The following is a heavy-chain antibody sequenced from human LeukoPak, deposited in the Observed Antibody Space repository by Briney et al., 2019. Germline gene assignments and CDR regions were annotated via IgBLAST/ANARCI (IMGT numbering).Heavy chain of an antibody. D-gene: IGHD6-13*01. CDR3: ARSSPNVY. Sequence: SETLSLTCTVSGGSINNYYWSWIRQPAGKGLEWIGRIYTSGGTIYNPSLQSRVTMSVDTSKNQFSLRLSSVTAADTAVYYCARSSPNVYWGQGTLVTISS. CDR2: IYTSGGT. CDR1: GGSINNYY. V-gene: IGHV4-4*07. J-gene: IGHJ4*02.